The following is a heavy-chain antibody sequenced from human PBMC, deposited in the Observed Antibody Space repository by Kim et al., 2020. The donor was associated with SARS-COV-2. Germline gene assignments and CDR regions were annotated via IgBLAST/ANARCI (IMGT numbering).Heavy chain of an antibody. V-gene: IGHV1-46*01. CDR2: INPSGGST. D-gene: IGHD3-16*01. CDR3: ARECVMITMGCFDY. Sequence: ASVKVCKASGYTFTSYYMHWVRQAPGQGLEWMGIINPSGGSTSYAQKFQGRVTMTRDTSTSTVYMELSSLRSEDTAVYYCARECVMITMGCFDYWGQGTL. CDR1: GYTFTSYY. J-gene: IGHJ4*02.